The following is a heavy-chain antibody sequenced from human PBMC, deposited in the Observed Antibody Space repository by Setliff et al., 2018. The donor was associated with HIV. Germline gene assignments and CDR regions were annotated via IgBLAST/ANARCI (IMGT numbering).Heavy chain of an antibody. Sequence: GSLRLSCAASRFTFNDYWMLWVRQAPGKGLEWVANIGQDGSEKNYVDSVKGRFTISRDNAKNSLFLQMNSLRAEDTAVYYCARGQTSVTLQFDHWGQGTLVTVSS. D-gene: IGHD4-17*01. J-gene: IGHJ4*02. CDR3: ARGQTSVTLQFDH. CDR1: RFTFNDYW. V-gene: IGHV3-7*01. CDR2: IGQDGSEK.